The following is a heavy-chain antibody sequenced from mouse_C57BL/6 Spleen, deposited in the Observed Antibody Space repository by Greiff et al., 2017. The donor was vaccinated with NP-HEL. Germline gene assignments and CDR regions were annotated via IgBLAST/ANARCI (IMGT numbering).Heavy chain of an antibody. Sequence: VQLQQPGAELVMPGASVKLSCKASGYTFTSYWMHWVKQRPGQGLEWIGEIDPSDSYTNYTQKFKGKSTLTVDKSSSTAYMQLSSLTSEDSAVYYCARLTTMVTYFDYWGQGTTLTVSS. V-gene: IGHV1-69*01. CDR2: IDPSDSYT. J-gene: IGHJ2*01. D-gene: IGHD2-2*01. CDR1: GYTFTSYW. CDR3: ARLTTMVTYFDY.